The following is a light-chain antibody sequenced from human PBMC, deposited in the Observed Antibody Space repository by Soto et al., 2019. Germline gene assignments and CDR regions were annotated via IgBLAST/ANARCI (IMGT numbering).Light chain of an antibody. CDR3: QQYNNWPRT. J-gene: IGKJ1*01. Sequence: EIVMTQSPATLSVSPGERATLSCRASQSVSSDLAWYHQKPGQAPRLLIYGASTRATGIPARFSGSGSGTEFTLPINSLQSEDFAVYYCQQYNNWPRTFGQGTKVEIK. V-gene: IGKV3-15*01. CDR2: GAS. CDR1: QSVSSD.